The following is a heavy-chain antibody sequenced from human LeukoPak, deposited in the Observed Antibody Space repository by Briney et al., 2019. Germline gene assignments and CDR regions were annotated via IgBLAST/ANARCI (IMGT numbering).Heavy chain of an antibody. Sequence: GSLRLSCTVSGFTVSSNSMSWIRQPPGKGLEWIGSIYYSGSTHYNPSLKSRVTISVDTSKNQLSLKVTSVTAADTAVYYCAGVVGSSWFDYWGQGTLVTVSS. CDR3: AGVVGSSWFDY. J-gene: IGHJ4*02. D-gene: IGHD6-13*01. V-gene: IGHV4-39*07. CDR2: IYYSGST. CDR1: GFTVSSNS.